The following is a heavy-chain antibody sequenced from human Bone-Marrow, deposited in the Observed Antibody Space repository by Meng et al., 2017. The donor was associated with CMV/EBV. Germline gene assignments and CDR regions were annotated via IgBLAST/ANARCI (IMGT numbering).Heavy chain of an antibody. Sequence: GGSLRLSCAGSGFAFSSYSMNWVRLTPGKGLEWVSSISSGGGYIFHADSVKGRFTTSRDNAKNLLFLQMNSLRAEDTAVYYCAKDRDGGYNFGNGHFDYWGQGTLVTVSS. D-gene: IGHD5-18*01. V-gene: IGHV3-21*01. J-gene: IGHJ4*02. CDR2: ISSGGGYI. CDR1: GFAFSSYS. CDR3: AKDRDGGYNFGNGHFDY.